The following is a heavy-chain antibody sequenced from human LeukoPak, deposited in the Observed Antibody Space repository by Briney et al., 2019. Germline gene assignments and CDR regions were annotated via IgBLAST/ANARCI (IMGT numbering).Heavy chain of an antibody. Sequence: PGRSLRLSCAASGFTFSSYAMHWVRQAPGKGLEWVAVISYDGSNKYYADSVKGRFTISRDNSKNTLYLQMNSLRAEDTAVYYCARDPIRYCSGGSCYPDYWGQGTLATVSS. J-gene: IGHJ4*02. D-gene: IGHD2-15*01. CDR3: ARDPIRYCSGGSCYPDY. V-gene: IGHV3-30*04. CDR1: GFTFSSYA. CDR2: ISYDGSNK.